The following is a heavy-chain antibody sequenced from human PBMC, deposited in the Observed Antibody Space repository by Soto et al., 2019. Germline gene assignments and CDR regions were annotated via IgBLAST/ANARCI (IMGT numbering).Heavy chain of an antibody. V-gene: IGHV1-69*13. D-gene: IGHD6-6*01. Sequence: AASVKVSCKASGGTFSSYAISWVRQAPGQGLEWMGGIIPIFGTANYAQKFQGRVTITADESTSTAYMELSSLRSEDTAVYYCARGRQLVRLGWFDPWGQGTLVTVSS. J-gene: IGHJ5*02. CDR3: ARGRQLVRLGWFDP. CDR1: GGTFSSYA. CDR2: IIPIFGTA.